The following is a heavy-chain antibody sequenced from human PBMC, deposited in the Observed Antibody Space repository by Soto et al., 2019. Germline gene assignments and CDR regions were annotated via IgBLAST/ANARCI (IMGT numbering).Heavy chain of an antibody. CDR2: IYPGDSDT. V-gene: IGHV5-51*01. D-gene: IGHD2-21*02. CDR1: GYSFTSYW. J-gene: IGHJ6*02. Sequence: PGESLKISCKGSGYSFTSYWIGWVRQMPGKDLEWMGIIYPGDSDTRYSPSFQGQVTISADKSISTAYLQWSSLKASDTAMYYCARTVVTPIDYYYYGMDVWGQGXTVTVSS. CDR3: ARTVVTPIDYYYYGMDV.